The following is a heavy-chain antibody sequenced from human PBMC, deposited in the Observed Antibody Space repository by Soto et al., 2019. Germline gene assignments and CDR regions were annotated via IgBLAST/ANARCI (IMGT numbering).Heavy chain of an antibody. D-gene: IGHD3-16*01. CDR2: ISPYTGNT. J-gene: IGHJ6*02. CDR3: VMVDNYVTPTPQDV. CDR1: GYIFVNYG. V-gene: IGHV1-18*01. Sequence: QVQLVQSGDEVKKPGASVKVSCKASGYIFVNYGIAWVRQCTGLGLEWMGWISPYTGNTHSASKVQGRLTMTTDTSTSTAYMDLGSLTSDDTAVYYCVMVDNYVTPTPQDVWGQGTTVTVSS.